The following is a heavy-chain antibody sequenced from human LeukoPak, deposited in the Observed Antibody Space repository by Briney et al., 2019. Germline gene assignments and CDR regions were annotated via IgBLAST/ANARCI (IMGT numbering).Heavy chain of an antibody. J-gene: IGHJ4*02. CDR1: GFTFSSHS. CDR3: ARDGAAAGTFDY. D-gene: IGHD6-13*01. V-gene: IGHV3-21*01. CDR2: ISSSSIYI. Sequence: GGTLGLLCAASGFTFSSHSINWVRQAPGKGLECVSSISSSSIYIYYADSMKGRFTISRDNAKNSLYLQMNSLRADDTAVYYCARDGAAAGTFDYWGQGTLVTVSS.